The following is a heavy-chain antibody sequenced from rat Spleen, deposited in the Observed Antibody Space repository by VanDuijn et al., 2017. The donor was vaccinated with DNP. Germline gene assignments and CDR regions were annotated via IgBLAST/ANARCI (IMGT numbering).Heavy chain of an antibody. CDR3: ARIGGANWGYYFDY. CDR1: GFSLTSYG. D-gene: IGHD5-1*01. Sequence: QVQLKESGPGLVQPSQTLSLTCTVSGFSLTSYGVSWVRQPPGKGLEWIAAISSGGKTYYNSALKSRLSISRDTSKSQVFLKMNSLQTEDTAMYFCARIGGANWGYYFDYWGQGVMVTVSS. CDR2: ISSGGKT. V-gene: IGHV2S8*01. J-gene: IGHJ2*01.